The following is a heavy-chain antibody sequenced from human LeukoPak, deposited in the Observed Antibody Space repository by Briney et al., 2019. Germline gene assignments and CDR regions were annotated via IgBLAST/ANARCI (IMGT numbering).Heavy chain of an antibody. V-gene: IGHV3-30*18. D-gene: IGHD4-17*01. J-gene: IGHJ4*02. CDR2: ISYDGSNK. CDR3: AKGKTTVTTVFDY. CDR1: GFTFSSYG. Sequence: GGSLRLSCAASGFTFSSYGMHWVRQAPGKGLEWVAVISYDGSNKYYADSVKGRFTISKDNSKNTLYLQMNSLRAEDTAVYYCAKGKTTVTTVFDYWGQGTLVTVSS.